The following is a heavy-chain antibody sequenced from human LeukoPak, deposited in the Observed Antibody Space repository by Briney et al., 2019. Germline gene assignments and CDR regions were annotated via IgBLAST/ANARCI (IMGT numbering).Heavy chain of an antibody. D-gene: IGHD3-3*01. V-gene: IGHV4-30-4*08. J-gene: IGHJ4*02. CDR2: IYYSGST. CDR1: GGSISSGDYY. CDR3: ARADFWSGYSAY. Sequence: SQTLSLTCTVSGGSISSGDYYWSWIRQPPGKGLEWIGYIYYSGSTYYNPSLKSRVTISVDTYKNQFSLKLSSVTAADTAVYYCARADFWSGYSAYWGQGTLVTVSS.